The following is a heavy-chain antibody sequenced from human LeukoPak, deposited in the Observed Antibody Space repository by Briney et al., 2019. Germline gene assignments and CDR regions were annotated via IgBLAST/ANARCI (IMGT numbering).Heavy chain of an antibody. CDR2: ITSSSNTI. Sequence: GGSLRLSCAASGFTFNSYSMCWVRQAPGKGLEWLSYITSSSNTIYYADSVKGRLTISRDNAQISLYLQMNSLRAEDTAVYYCARVSITGYYYYMDVWGKGTTVTVSS. CDR3: ARVSITGYYYYMDV. D-gene: IGHD5-24*01. CDR1: GFTFNSYS. V-gene: IGHV3-48*01. J-gene: IGHJ6*03.